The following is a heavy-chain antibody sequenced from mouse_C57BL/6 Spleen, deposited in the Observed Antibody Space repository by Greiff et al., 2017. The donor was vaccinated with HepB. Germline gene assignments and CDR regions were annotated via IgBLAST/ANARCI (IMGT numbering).Heavy chain of an antibody. Sequence: VQLKHSGPELVKPGASVKISCKASGYTFTDYYMNWVKQSHGKSLEWIGDINPNNGGTSYNQKFKGKATLTVDKSSSTAYMELRSLTSEDSAVYYCARRASSTMIKDYFDYWGQGTTLTVSS. CDR2: INPNNGGT. D-gene: IGHD2-4*01. CDR1: GYTFTDYY. CDR3: ARRASSTMIKDYFDY. V-gene: IGHV1-26*01. J-gene: IGHJ2*01.